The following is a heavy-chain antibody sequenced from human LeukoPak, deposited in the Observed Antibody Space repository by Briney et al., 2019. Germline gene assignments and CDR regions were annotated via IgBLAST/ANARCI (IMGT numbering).Heavy chain of an antibody. D-gene: IGHD4-17*01. V-gene: IGHV3-30*03. J-gene: IGHJ6*02. CDR2: ISYDGSNK. CDR3: ASSLRGQYYGMDV. CDR1: GFTFSSYG. Sequence: PGGSLRLSCAASGFTFSSYGMHWVRQAPGKGLEWVAVISYDGSNKYYADSVKGRFTISRDNSKNTLYLQMNSLRAEDTAVYYCASSLRGQYYGMDVWGQGTTVTVSS.